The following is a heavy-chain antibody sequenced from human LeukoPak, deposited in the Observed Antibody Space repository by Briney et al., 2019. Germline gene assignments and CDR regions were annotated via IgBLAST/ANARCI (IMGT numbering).Heavy chain of an antibody. J-gene: IGHJ4*02. CDR2: INAGNGNT. Sequence: ASVKLSCKASGYTFTSYAMHWVRQAPGQRLEWRGWINAGNGNTKYSRKFQGRLTITRDTSASTAYMELSSLRSEDTAVYYCARDRKRGYSGYDSLDYWGQGTLVTVSS. CDR1: GYTFTSYA. V-gene: IGHV1-3*01. D-gene: IGHD5-12*01. CDR3: ARDRKRGYSGYDSLDY.